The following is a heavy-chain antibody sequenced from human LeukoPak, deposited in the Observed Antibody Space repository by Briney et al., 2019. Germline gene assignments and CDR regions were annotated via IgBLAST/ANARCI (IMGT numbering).Heavy chain of an antibody. CDR2: AYYSGNT. CDR3: ARLGGATVDF. CDR1: GGSISSSTHY. D-gene: IGHD1-26*01. V-gene: IGHV4-39*01. Sequence: PSETLSLTCTVFGGSISSSTHYWGWIRQPPGTGLEWIGTAYYSGNTYYNPSLKSRVTISVDTSKNQFSLKLRSVSAADTGVYYCARLGGATVDFWGQGTLVTVSS. J-gene: IGHJ4*02.